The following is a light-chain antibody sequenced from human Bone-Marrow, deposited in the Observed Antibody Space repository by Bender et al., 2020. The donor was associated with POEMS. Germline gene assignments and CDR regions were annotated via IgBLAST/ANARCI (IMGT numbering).Light chain of an antibody. CDR2: DST. Sequence: QSVLTQPPSVSGAPGQRVTISCTGSSSNIGAGYDVHWYQQVPGTAPKVVIYDSTSRPSGVPDRFSGSKSGTLASLAITGLQAEDEADFYCQSYDSSLSVYVFGTGTKVTVL. J-gene: IGLJ1*01. V-gene: IGLV1-40*01. CDR3: QSYDSSLSVYV. CDR1: SSNIGAGYD.